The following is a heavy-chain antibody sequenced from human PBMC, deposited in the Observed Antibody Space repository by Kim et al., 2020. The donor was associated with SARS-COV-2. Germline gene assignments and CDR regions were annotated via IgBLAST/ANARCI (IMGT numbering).Heavy chain of an antibody. CDR3: ARMTTVTFGWYFDL. D-gene: IGHD4-17*01. Sequence: GGSLRLSCAVSGFTFSAYTMIWVRQAPGKGLEWVSSISSSGSLIYYADSVKGRFTISRDNAKNSLYLQMNSLRAEDTAVYYCARMTTVTFGWYFDLWGRGTLVTVSS. J-gene: IGHJ2*01. V-gene: IGHV3-21*01. CDR2: ISSSGSLI. CDR1: GFTFSAYT.